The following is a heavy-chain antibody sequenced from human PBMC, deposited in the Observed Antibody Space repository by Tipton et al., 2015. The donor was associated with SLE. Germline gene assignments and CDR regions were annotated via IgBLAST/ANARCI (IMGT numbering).Heavy chain of an antibody. CDR2: INHSGST. CDR1: GGSFSGYY. Sequence: TLSLTCAVYGGSFSGYYWSWIRQPPGKGLEWIGEINHSGSTNYNPSLKSRVTISVDTSKNQFSLKLSSVTAADTAVYYCASYCSGVSCYSGFDYWGQGTLVTVSS. J-gene: IGHJ4*02. V-gene: IGHV4-34*01. CDR3: ASYCSGVSCYSGFDY. D-gene: IGHD2-15*01.